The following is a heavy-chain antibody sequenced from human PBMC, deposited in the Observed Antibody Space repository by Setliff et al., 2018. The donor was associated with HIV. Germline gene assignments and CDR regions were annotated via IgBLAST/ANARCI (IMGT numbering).Heavy chain of an antibody. CDR1: GGTFSTYA. D-gene: IGHD3-22*01. J-gene: IGHJ5*02. CDR3: ARDGEYYYDSSGPVFDP. Sequence: GASVKVSCKASGGTFSTYAISWVRQAPGQGLEWMGGIVPVFGIGRSPQKFQGRVIITADESTSTAYMELSSLTSGDTAVYYCARDGEYYYDSSGPVFDPWGQGTLVTVSS. V-gene: IGHV1-69*13. CDR2: IVPVFGIG.